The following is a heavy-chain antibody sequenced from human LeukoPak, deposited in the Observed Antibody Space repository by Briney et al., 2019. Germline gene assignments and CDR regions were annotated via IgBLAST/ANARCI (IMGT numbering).Heavy chain of an antibody. CDR3: ARRPGN. D-gene: IGHD1-14*01. Sequence: GGSLRLSCAASGFTFSSYAMSWVRQAPGKGLEWVSAISDSGGSTYYTDSVKGRFTISRDSSKNTLFLQMNDLTVEDTARYYCARRPGNWGQGILVTVSS. CDR2: ISDSGGST. V-gene: IGHV3-23*01. CDR1: GFTFSSYA. J-gene: IGHJ4*02.